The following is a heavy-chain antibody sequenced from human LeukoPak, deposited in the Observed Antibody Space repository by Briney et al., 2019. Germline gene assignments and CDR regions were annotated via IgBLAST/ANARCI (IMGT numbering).Heavy chain of an antibody. V-gene: IGHV1-3*01. Sequence: ASVKVSCKASGYTFASYAMHWVRQAPGQRLEWMGWINGGSDNAKYLQKFQGRVTISRDTSASTAYMELSSLRSEDTAVYYCARSLGSHNFDYWGQGTLVTVSS. CDR3: ARSLGSHNFDY. CDR1: GYTFASYA. CDR2: INGGSDNA. J-gene: IGHJ4*02. D-gene: IGHD3-10*01.